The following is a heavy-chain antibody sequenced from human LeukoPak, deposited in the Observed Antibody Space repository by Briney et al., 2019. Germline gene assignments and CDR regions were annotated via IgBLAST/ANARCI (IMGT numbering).Heavy chain of an antibody. V-gene: IGHV3-21*01. CDR2: ISSSSSYI. J-gene: IGHJ4*02. Sequence: GGSLRLSCAASGFTFSSYSMNWVRQAPGKGLEWVSSISSSSSYIYYADSVKGRFTISRDNAKNSLYLQMNSLRAEDTAVYYCAGTLGTDSSGYYADYWGQGTLVTASS. CDR1: GFTFSSYS. D-gene: IGHD3-22*01. CDR3: AGTLGTDSSGYYADY.